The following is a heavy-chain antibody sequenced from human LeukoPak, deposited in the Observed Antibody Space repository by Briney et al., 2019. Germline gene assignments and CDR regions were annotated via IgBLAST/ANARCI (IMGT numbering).Heavy chain of an antibody. Sequence: GGSLRLSCAASGFAFSDYSMNWVRQAPGKGLEWVANIRGSGSGMGSGNYYAGSVKGRFTISRDNTKNLLYLQMNNLRAEDTAVYYCVIDRGARWGQGTLVTVSS. V-gene: IGHV3-21*05. CDR2: IRGSGSGMGSGN. CDR1: GFAFSDYS. J-gene: IGHJ4*02. CDR3: VIDRGAR.